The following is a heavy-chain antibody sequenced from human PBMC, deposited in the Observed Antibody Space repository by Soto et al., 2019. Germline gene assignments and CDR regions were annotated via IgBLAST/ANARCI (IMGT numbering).Heavy chain of an antibody. CDR2: IGTSGSYI. CDR3: ARGSAFIGLDY. Sequence: XXSLRLSCAVSGFIFSRYSMHWVPQAPGKGLEWVSSIGTSGSYIYDTDSVKGRFTISRDNTKDSLYLQMNSLRAEDTAIYYCARGSAFIGLDYWGQGTPVTVSS. J-gene: IGHJ4*02. D-gene: IGHD1-26*01. CDR1: GFIFSRYS. V-gene: IGHV3-21*01.